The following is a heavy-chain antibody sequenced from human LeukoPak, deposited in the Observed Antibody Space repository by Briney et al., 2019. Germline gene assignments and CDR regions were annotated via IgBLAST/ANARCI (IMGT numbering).Heavy chain of an antibody. CDR1: GFTFSDSA. CDR3: ARIRCGTSCYSDYYYYCMDV. D-gene: IGHD2-2*01. Sequence: PGGSLRLSCAASGFTFSDSAMHRVRQASGKGLEWVGRIRSKTKSYATAYAASVKGRFTISRDDSKNTAYLQMNSLQTEDTAVYYCARIRCGTSCYSDYYYYCMDVWGKGTTVTVSS. V-gene: IGHV3-73*01. J-gene: IGHJ6*03. CDR2: IRSKTKSYAT.